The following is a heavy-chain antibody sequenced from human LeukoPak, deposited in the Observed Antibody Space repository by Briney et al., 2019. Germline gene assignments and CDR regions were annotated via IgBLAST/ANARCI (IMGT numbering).Heavy chain of an antibody. CDR1: GFTFSSYA. CDR3: AKDGLWFGELFMSYYYGMDV. D-gene: IGHD3-10*01. J-gene: IGHJ6*02. CDR2: ISGSGGST. V-gene: IGHV3-23*01. Sequence: GGSLRLSCAASGFTFSSYAMGWVRQAPGKGLEWVSAISGSGGSTYYADSVRGRFTISRDNSKNTLYLQMNSLRAEDTAVYYCAKDGLWFGELFMSYYYGMDVWGQGTTVTVSS.